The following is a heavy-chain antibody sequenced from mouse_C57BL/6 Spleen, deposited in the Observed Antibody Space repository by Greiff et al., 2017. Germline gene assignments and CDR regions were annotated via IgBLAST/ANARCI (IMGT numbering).Heavy chain of an antibody. V-gene: IGHV4-1*01. CDR1: GIDFSRYW. CDR3: AGRGCDGGFAY. Sequence: EVMLVESGGGLVQPGGSLKLSCAASGIDFSRYWMSWVRRAPGKGLEWIGEINPDSSTINYAPSLKEKFIISKDNAKNTLYLQLSKVRSEDAALYYCAGRGCDGGFAYWGQGTLVTVSA. CDR2: INPDSSTI. J-gene: IGHJ3*01.